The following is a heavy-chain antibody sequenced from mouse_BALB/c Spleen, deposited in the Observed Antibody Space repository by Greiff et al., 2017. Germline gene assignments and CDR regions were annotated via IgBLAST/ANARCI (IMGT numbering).Heavy chain of an antibody. CDR3: AREDGNYAYFDY. CDR2: ISSGGST. V-gene: IGHV5-6-5*01. CDR1: GFTFSSYA. D-gene: IGHD2-1*01. Sequence: EVMLVESGGGLVKPGGSLKLSCAASGFTFSSYAMSWVRQTPEKRLEWVASISSGGSTYYPDSVKGRFTISRDNARNILYLQMSSLRSEDTAMYYCAREDGNYAYFDYWGQGTTLTVSS. J-gene: IGHJ2*01.